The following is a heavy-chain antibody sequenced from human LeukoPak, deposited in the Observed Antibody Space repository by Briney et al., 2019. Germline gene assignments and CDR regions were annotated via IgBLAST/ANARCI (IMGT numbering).Heavy chain of an antibody. Sequence: ASVKVSCKASGYTFTGYYMHWVRQAPGQGLEWMGWINPNSGGTNYAQKFQGRVTMTRDTSISTAYMELSRLRSDDTAVYYCARGTRYSYGWLQSLGWDYWGQGTLVTVSS. J-gene: IGHJ4*02. V-gene: IGHV1-2*02. D-gene: IGHD5-18*01. CDR2: INPNSGGT. CDR3: ARGTRYSYGWLQSLGWDY. CDR1: GYTFTGYY.